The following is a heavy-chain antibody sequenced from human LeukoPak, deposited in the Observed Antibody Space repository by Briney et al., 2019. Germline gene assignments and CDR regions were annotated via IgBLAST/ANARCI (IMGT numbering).Heavy chain of an antibody. Sequence: SETLSLTCTVSGDSINSHYWSWIRQPPGKGLELIGFIYTRGRTNYNPSLKSRVTMSGDTSKNQVCLTLHSVTAADTAVYYCARHWIETTKTYSYWFDPWGQGTLVTVSS. CDR1: GDSINSHY. J-gene: IGHJ5*02. V-gene: IGHV4-4*09. CDR2: IYTRGRT. D-gene: IGHD1-1*01. CDR3: ARHWIETTKTYSYWFDP.